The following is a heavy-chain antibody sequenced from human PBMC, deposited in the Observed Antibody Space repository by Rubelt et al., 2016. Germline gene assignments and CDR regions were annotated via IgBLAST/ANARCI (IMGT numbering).Heavy chain of an antibody. J-gene: IGHJ4*02. CDR3: ARQGLVGATIGWDYFDY. Sequence: QLQLQESGPGLVKPSETLSLTCTVSGGSISSSSYYWGWIRQPPGKGLEWIGSIYYSGSTYYNPSLKCWGTFSVDTSKNQFSLKLSSVTAADTAVYYCARQGLVGATIGWDYFDYWGQGTLVTVSS. V-gene: IGHV4-39*01. CDR2: IYYSGST. CDR1: GGSISSSSYY. D-gene: IGHD1-26*01.